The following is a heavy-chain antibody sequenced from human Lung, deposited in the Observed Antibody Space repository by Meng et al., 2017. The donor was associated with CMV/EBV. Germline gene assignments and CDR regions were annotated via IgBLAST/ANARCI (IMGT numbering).Heavy chain of an antibody. CDR3: LRRSGGSV. J-gene: IGHJ1*01. V-gene: IGHV4-4*02. CDR2: IPHRGSS. Sequence: QGQLRDPGRALVKPSETLPLTCAVSGDSITNHNWWAGVRQPPGKGLEWIGEIPHRGSSAYNPSLKSRVSMSIDKSKNQFSLNLTSVTAADTAVYHCLRRSGGSVWGQGTLVHRLL. CDR1: GDSITNHNW. D-gene: IGHD3-10*01.